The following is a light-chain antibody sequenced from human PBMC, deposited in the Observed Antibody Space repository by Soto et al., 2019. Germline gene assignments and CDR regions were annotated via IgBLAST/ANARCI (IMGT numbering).Light chain of an antibody. CDR2: DAS. J-gene: IGKJ1*01. V-gene: IGKV3-11*01. CDR3: VQRTTWPWT. Sequence: EIVLTQSPGTLSLSPGERATLSCRASQSVSVHLAWYQQKPGQAPRLLIYDASNRATGVPARFSGSGSGTDFTLTISSLDPADFAVYHCVQRTTWPWTCGQGSRVEVK. CDR1: QSVSVH.